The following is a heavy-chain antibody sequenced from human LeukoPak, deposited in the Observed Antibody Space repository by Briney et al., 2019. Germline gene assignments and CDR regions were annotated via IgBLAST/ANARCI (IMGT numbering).Heavy chain of an antibody. V-gene: IGHV4-38-2*01. CDR2: IYHSGST. D-gene: IGHD3-10*01. Sequence: SETLSLTCAVSGYSISSGYYWGWIRQPPGKGLEWIGSIYHSGSTYYNPSLKSRVTISVDTSKNQFSLKLSSVTAADTAVYYCAKITSEFGLVGLWGRGTLVTVSS. J-gene: IGHJ2*01. CDR1: GYSISSGYY. CDR3: AKITSEFGLVGL.